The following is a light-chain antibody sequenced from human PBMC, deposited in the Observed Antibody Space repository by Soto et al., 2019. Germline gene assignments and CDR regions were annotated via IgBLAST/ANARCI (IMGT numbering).Light chain of an antibody. V-gene: IGLV2-14*03. Sequence: QSALTQPASVSGSPGQSITISCTGTNNDIGTYNYVSWYQQHPGKAPKLMIYGVSDRPSGVSQRFSGSKSGNTASLTISGLQAEDEADYYCSSYTTRSTLVFGGGTKLTVL. CDR3: SSYTTRSTLV. CDR2: GVS. CDR1: NNDIGTYNY. J-gene: IGLJ2*01.